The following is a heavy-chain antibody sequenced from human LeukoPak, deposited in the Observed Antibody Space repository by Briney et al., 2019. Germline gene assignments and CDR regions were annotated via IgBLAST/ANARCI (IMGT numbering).Heavy chain of an antibody. V-gene: IGHV4-34*01. Sequence: SETLSLTCAVYGGSFSGYYWSWIRQPPGKVLEWIGEINHSGSTNYNPSLKSRVTISVDTSKNQFSLKLSSVTAADTAVYYCARRMAVTTHYYYYGMDVWGQGTTVTVSS. CDR3: ARRMAVTTHYYYYGMDV. D-gene: IGHD4-11*01. J-gene: IGHJ6*02. CDR2: INHSGST. CDR1: GGSFSGYY.